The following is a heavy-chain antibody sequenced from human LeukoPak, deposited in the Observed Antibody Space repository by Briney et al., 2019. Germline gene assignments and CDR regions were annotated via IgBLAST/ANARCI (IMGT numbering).Heavy chain of an antibody. J-gene: IGHJ3*02. CDR3: TRDPRGSYGPDAFDI. V-gene: IGHV3-49*04. D-gene: IGHD1-26*01. Sequence: GGSLGLSCTASGFTFGDYAMSWVRQAPGKGLEWVGFIRSKAYGGTTEYAASVKVRFTISRDDSKSIAYLQMNSLKTEDTAVYYCTRDPRGSYGPDAFDIWGQGTMVTVSS. CDR2: IRSKAYGGTT. CDR1: GFTFGDYA.